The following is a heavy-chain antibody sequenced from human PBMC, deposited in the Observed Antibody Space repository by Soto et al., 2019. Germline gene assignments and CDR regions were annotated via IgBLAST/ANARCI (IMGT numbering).Heavy chain of an antibody. CDR2: ISYDGSNK. CDR1: GFTFSSYA. V-gene: IGHV3-30-3*01. CDR3: ASSGYCGGDCYWRTAFDI. D-gene: IGHD2-21*02. Sequence: QVQLVESGGGVVQPWRSLRLSCAASGFTFSSYAMHWVRQAPGKGLEWVAVISYDGSNKYYADSVKGRFTISRDNSKNTLYLQMNSLRAEDTAVYYCASSGYCGGDCYWRTAFDIWGQGTMVTVSS. J-gene: IGHJ3*02.